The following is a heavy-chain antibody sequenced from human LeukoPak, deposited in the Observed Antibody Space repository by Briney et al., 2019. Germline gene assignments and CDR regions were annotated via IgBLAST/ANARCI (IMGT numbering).Heavy chain of an antibody. Sequence: PGGSLRLSCAASGFTFSDHYMAWIRQTPGKGLEWVSKISSGGNIQHYADSVKGRFTISRDSAKNVLYLQMKSLRGEDTAVYYCARSGITMVRGWFDAWGQGSQVTVSS. J-gene: IGHJ5*02. V-gene: IGHV3-11*01. CDR1: GFTFSDHY. CDR2: ISSGGNIQ. D-gene: IGHD3-10*01. CDR3: ARSGITMVRGWFDA.